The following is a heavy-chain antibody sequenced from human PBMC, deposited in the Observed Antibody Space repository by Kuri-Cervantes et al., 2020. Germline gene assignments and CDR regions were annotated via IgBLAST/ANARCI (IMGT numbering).Heavy chain of an antibody. V-gene: IGHV4-38-2*01. D-gene: IGHD2-15*01. J-gene: IGHJ4*02. Sequence: SQTLSLTCAVYGGSFSGYYWGWIRQPPGKGLEWIGSIYHSGSTYYNPSLKSRVTISVDTSKNQFSLKLSSVTAADTAVYYCARVRIVVVVAAYFDYWGQGTLVTVSS. CDR2: IYHSGST. CDR1: GGSFSGYY. CDR3: ARVRIVVVVAAYFDY.